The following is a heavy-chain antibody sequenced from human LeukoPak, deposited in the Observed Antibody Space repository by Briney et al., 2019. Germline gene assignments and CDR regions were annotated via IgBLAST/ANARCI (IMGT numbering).Heavy chain of an antibody. D-gene: IGHD1-1*01. J-gene: IGHJ4*02. Sequence: PSETLSLTCTVSGGSISSYYWSWIRQPPGKGLEWIGYIHYSGSTNYNPSLKSRVTISVDTSKNQFSLKLSSVTAADTAVYYCARDGNDGFDYWGQGTLVTVSS. V-gene: IGHV4-59*12. CDR1: GGSISSYY. CDR3: ARDGNDGFDY. CDR2: IHYSGST.